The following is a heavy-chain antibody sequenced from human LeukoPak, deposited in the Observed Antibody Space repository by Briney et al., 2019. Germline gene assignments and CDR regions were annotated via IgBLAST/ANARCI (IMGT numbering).Heavy chain of an antibody. J-gene: IGHJ6*03. CDR1: GYTFSSYG. CDR3: ARDGRWLVPYYYMDV. D-gene: IGHD6-19*01. V-gene: IGHV1-18*01. CDR2: ISAYNGNA. Sequence: GASVKVSCKASGYTFSSYGISWVRQAPGQGLEWMGWISAYNGNANYAQKLQGRVTMTTDTSTNTAYMELRSLRSDDTAVYYCARDGRWLVPYYYMDVWGKGTTVSVSS.